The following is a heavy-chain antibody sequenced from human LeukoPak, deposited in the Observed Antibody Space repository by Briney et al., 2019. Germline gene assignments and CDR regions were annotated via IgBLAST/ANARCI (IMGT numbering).Heavy chain of an antibody. Sequence: SETLSLTCTVSGGSISSYYWSWIRQPPGKGLEWIGYIYTSGSTNYNPSLKSRVTISVDTSKNQFSLKLSSVTAADTAMYYCARDWDRPYYYGMDVWGQGTTVTVSS. V-gene: IGHV4-4*09. CDR2: IYTSGST. CDR3: ARDWDRPYYYGMDV. D-gene: IGHD1-26*01. CDR1: GGSISSYY. J-gene: IGHJ6*02.